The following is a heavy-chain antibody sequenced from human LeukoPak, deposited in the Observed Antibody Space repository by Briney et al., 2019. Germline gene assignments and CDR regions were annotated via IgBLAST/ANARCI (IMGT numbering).Heavy chain of an antibody. Sequence: SETLSLTCAVYGGSFSGYYWTFIRQPPGKGPEWIGEINHSGGTNYNPSLKSRVTISVDTSRNEFSLRLNSVTAADTAVYYCATFRWGVGFEYWGQGTLVTVS. CDR2: INHSGGT. CDR1: GGSFSGYY. V-gene: IGHV4-34*01. D-gene: IGHD3-16*01. J-gene: IGHJ4*02. CDR3: ATFRWGVGFEY.